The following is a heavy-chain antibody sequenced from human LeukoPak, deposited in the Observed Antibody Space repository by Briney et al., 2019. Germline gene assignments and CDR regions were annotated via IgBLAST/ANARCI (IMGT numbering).Heavy chain of an antibody. Sequence: SETLSLTCAVVGGSITNYYWSWIRQPPGKGLEWIGYVSYGGVTKYHPSLKSRVAISVDSWKTHVSLRLTSVTAADTAVYYCAKSGWNNGKVYFQAWGQGSLVIVSS. CDR1: GGSITNYY. CDR2: VSYGGVT. J-gene: IGHJ1*01. D-gene: IGHD1-26*01. V-gene: IGHV4-59*01. CDR3: AKSGWNNGKVYFQA.